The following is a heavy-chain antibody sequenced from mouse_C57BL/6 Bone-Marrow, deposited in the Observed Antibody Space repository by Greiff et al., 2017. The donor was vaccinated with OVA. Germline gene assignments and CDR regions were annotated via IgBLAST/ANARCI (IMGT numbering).Heavy chain of an antibody. Sequence: QVQLQQSGAELVRPGASVKMSCKASGYTFTSYTMHWVKQRPGQGLEWIGYINTSSGDTKYNQKFKDKATLTADKSSSKAYMQLSSLTSYDSAVYYCSNHNLFCFDYWGQGTTLTVSS. D-gene: IGHD1-3*01. J-gene: IGHJ2*01. CDR2: INTSSGDT. V-gene: IGHV1-4*01. CDR1: GYTFTSYT. CDR3: SNHNLFCFDY.